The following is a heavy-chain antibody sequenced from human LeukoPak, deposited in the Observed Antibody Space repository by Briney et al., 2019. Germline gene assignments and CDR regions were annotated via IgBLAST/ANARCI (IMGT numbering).Heavy chain of an antibody. CDR3: AKAKGSGLKYYFDY. J-gene: IGHJ4*02. D-gene: IGHD6-19*01. CDR2: ISSSSSYI. Sequence: GGSLRLSCAASGFTFSSYSINWVRQAPGKGLEWVSSISSSSSYIYYADSVKGRFTISRDNAKNTLYVQMNSLRAEDTAVYYCAKAKGSGLKYYFDYWGQGTLVTVSS. V-gene: IGHV3-21*04. CDR1: GFTFSSYS.